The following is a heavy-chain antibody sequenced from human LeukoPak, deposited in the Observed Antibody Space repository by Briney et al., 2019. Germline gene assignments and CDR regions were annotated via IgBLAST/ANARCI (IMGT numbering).Heavy chain of an antibody. CDR1: GYTFTSYG. D-gene: IGHD4-17*01. CDR3: ARVNFNGDSHWFGP. Sequence: ASVKVSCKTSGYTFTSYGSTWVRQAPGQGLEWMGWISAYNANTNYARKFQGRVTMTTDTSTNTASMELRSLRYDDTAVYYYARVNFNGDSHWFGPWGQGTLVTVSS. V-gene: IGHV1-18*01. CDR2: ISAYNANT. J-gene: IGHJ5*02.